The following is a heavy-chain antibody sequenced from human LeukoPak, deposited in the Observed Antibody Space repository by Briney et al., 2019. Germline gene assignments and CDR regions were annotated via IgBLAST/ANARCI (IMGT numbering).Heavy chain of an antibody. CDR3: ARDPEGYTYGNCYFDY. CDR2: ISSSGSTI. V-gene: IGHV3-48*03. J-gene: IGHJ4*02. CDR1: GFTFSSYE. Sequence: GGSLRLSCAASGFTFSSYEMSWVRQAPGKGLEWVSYISSSGSTIYYADSVKGRFTISKDNAKNSLYLQMNSLRAEDTAVYYCARDPEGYTYGNCYFDYWGQGTLVTVSS. D-gene: IGHD5-18*01.